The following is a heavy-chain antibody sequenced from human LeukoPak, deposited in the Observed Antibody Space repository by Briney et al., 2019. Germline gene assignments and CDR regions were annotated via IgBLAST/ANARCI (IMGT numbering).Heavy chain of an antibody. J-gene: IGHJ3*02. CDR1: GDSISSYY. V-gene: IGHV4-59*01. CDR2: IYYSGST. CDR3: ARDRYDILTGYYGHDAFDI. D-gene: IGHD3-9*01. Sequence: SETLSLTCTVSGDSISSYYWSWIRQPAGKGLEWIGYIYYSGSTNYNPSLKSRVTISVDTSKKQFSLKLSSVTAADTAVYYCARDRYDILTGYYGHDAFDIWGQGTMVTVSS.